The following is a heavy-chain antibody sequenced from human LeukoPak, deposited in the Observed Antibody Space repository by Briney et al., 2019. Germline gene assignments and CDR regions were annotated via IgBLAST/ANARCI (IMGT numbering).Heavy chain of an antibody. CDR3: ARQGRIVVVTTTHDAFDI. J-gene: IGHJ3*02. D-gene: IGHD2-21*02. CDR1: GYSFTTYW. CDR2: IYPGDSDA. V-gene: IGHV5-51*01. Sequence: GESLKISFTGFGYSFTTYWIGWVRQMPGKGLEWMGIIYPGDSDARYSPSLQGQVTISVDKSISTAYLQWSSLKASDTAMYYCARQGRIVVVTTTHDAFDIWGQGTMVTVSS.